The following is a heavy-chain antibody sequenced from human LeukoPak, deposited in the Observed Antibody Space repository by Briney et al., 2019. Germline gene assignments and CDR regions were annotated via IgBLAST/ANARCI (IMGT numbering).Heavy chain of an antibody. CDR3: AKARIAAAGTGAFDV. Sequence: GGSLRLSCAASGFTVSSYGMTWVPLAPGKGLEWVSAFSATDGSAQYAESVKGRFTISRDNSKNSLYLQMNSLRDEDTAVYYCAKARIAAAGTGAFDVWGQGTMVTVFS. J-gene: IGHJ3*01. CDR2: FSATDGSA. D-gene: IGHD6-13*01. V-gene: IGHV3-23*01. CDR1: GFTVSSYG.